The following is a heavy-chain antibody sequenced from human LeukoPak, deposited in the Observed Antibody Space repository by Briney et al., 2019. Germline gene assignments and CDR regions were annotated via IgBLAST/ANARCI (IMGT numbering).Heavy chain of an antibody. V-gene: IGHV5-51*01. CDR2: IYPGDPNR. D-gene: IGHD4-17*01. CDR3: ARGGANGDYGDRNDAFDI. Sequence: GESLKISCKGSGYSFTSFWIGWVRQMPGKGLGWMGIIYPGDPNRRYSPSFLGQVTISADKSISTAYLQWSSLKASDTAMYYCARGGANGDYGDRNDAFDIWGQGTMVTVSS. J-gene: IGHJ3*02. CDR1: GYSFTSFW.